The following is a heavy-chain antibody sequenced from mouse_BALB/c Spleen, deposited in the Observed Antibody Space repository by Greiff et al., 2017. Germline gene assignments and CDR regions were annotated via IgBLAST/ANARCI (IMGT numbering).Heavy chain of an antibody. Sequence: EVQLQQSGAELVKPGASVKLSCTASGFNIKDTYMHWVKQRPEQGLEWIGRIDPANGNTKYDPKFQGKATITADTSSNTAYLQLSSLTSEDTAVYYCADYGNYAYYAMDYWGQGTSVTVSS. D-gene: IGHD2-1*01. CDR3: ADYGNYAYYAMDY. CDR2: IDPANGNT. CDR1: GFNIKDTY. V-gene: IGHV14-3*02. J-gene: IGHJ4*01.